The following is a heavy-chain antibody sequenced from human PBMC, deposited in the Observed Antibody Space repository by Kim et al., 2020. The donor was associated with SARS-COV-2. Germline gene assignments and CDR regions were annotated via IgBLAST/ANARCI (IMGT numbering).Heavy chain of an antibody. D-gene: IGHD3-10*01. V-gene: IGHV3-30*01. J-gene: IGHJ4*02. CDR3: ARGPLLWFGELFDY. Sequence: ADSVKARLTITRNNSKNARYRQMNSLRAEDTAVYYCARGPLLWFGELFDYWGQGTLVTVSS.